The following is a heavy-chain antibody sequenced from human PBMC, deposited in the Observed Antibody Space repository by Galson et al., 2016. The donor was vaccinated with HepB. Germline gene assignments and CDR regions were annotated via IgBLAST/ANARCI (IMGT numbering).Heavy chain of an antibody. CDR2: VDLDGSGT. CDR3: GSVFEF. V-gene: IGHV3-74*01. Sequence: SLRLSCAASGFIFTNYWMHWVRQTPGKGLVWVSCVDLDGSGTSYADSVKGRFTISRDNAKNTLYLQMNSLRAEDTAVYYCGSVFEFWGQGALVTVSS. J-gene: IGHJ4*02. CDR1: GFIFTNYW.